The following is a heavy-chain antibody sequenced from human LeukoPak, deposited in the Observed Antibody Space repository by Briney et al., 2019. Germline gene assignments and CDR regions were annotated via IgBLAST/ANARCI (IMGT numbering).Heavy chain of an antibody. V-gene: IGHV3-23*01. Sequence: GGSLRLSCAASGFTFSSHAMSWVRQAPGKGLEWVSAITSGSGSNVYYTDSLKGRFTISRDNSKNRLYLQMNSLRAEDTAVYYCAGHGSWSFDYWGQGTLVTVSA. CDR3: AGHGSWSFDY. J-gene: IGHJ4*02. D-gene: IGHD6-13*01. CDR1: GFTFSSHA. CDR2: ITSGSGSNV.